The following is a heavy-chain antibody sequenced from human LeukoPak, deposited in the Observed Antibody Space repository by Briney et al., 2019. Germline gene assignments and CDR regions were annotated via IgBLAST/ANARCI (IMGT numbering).Heavy chain of an antibody. Sequence: PSETLSLTCTVSGGSISSYYWSWIRQPPGKGLEWIGYIYHSGSTNYNPSLKSRVTISGDTSKNQSSLKLSSVTAADTAVYYCARLPSRYYGMDVWGQGPRSPSP. CDR3: ARLPSRYYGMDV. J-gene: IGHJ6*02. CDR2: IYHSGST. CDR1: GGSISSYY. V-gene: IGHV4-59*08.